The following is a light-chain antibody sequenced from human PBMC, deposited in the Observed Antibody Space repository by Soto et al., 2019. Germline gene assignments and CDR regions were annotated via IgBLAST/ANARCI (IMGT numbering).Light chain of an antibody. V-gene: IGKV3-20*01. CDR3: QQYGSSPLEGIP. Sequence: EIVLTQSPGTLSLSPGERATLSCRASQSVSSSYLAWYQQKPGQAPRLLIYGASSRATGIPHRFSGSGSGTDFTLTISRLEPEDFAVYYCQQYGSSPLEGIPVGQGKRLESK. CDR2: GAS. CDR1: QSVSSSY. J-gene: IGKJ5*01.